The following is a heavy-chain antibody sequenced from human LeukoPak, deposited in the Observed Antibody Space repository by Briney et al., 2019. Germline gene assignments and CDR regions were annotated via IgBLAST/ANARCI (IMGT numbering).Heavy chain of an antibody. CDR1: GFTFSDYY. Sequence: PGGSLRLSCAASGFTFSDYYMSWIRQAPGKGLEWVSYISSSGSTIYYADSVKGRFTISRDNAKNSLYLQMNSLRAEDTAVYYCAESITIFGGNDAFDIWGQGTMVTVSS. CDR3: AESITIFGGNDAFDI. V-gene: IGHV3-11*01. J-gene: IGHJ3*02. D-gene: IGHD3-3*01. CDR2: ISSSGSTI.